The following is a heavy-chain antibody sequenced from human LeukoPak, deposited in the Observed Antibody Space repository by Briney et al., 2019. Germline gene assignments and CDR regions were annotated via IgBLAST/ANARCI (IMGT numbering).Heavy chain of an antibody. CDR3: ARDLKMEP. CDR2: IYHSGST. CDR1: GYSISSGYY. Sequence: PSETLSLTCTVSGYSISSGYYWGWIRQPPGKGLEWIGSIYHSGSTYYNPSLKSRVTISVDTSKNQFSLKLSSVTAADTAVYYCARDLKMEPWGQGTLVTVSS. V-gene: IGHV4-38-2*02. J-gene: IGHJ1*01. D-gene: IGHD2-8*01.